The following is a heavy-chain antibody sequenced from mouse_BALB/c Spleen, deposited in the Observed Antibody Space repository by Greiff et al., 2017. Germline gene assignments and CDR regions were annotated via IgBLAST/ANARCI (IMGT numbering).Heavy chain of an antibody. CDR2: ISYSGST. CDR3: ARFITTATSYFDY. CDR1: GYSITSDYA. J-gene: IGHJ2*01. D-gene: IGHD1-2*01. V-gene: IGHV3-2*02. Sequence: EVQRVESGPGLVKPSQSLSLTCTVTGYSITSDYAWNWIRQFPGNKLEWMGYISYSGSTSYNPSLKSRISITRDTSKNQFFLQLNSVTTEDTATYYCARFITTATSYFDYWGQGTTLTVSS.